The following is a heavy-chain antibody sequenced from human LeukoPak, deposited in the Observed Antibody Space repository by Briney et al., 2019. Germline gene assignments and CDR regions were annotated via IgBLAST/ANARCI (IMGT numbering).Heavy chain of an antibody. V-gene: IGHV3-23*01. J-gene: IGHJ3*02. D-gene: IGHD3-10*01. CDR3: AKDPPYYYGSGSYRPNAFDI. CDR2: ISGSGGST. Sequence: QPGGSLRLSCAASGFTFSSYAMSWVRQAPGKGLEWVSAISGSGGSTYYADSVKGRFTISRDNSKNTLYLQMNSLRAEDTAVYYCAKDPPYYYGSGSYRPNAFDIWGQGTMVTVSS. CDR1: GFTFSSYA.